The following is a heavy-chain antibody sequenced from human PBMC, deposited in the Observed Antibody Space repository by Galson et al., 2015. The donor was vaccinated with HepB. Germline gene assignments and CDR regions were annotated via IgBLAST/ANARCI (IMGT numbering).Heavy chain of an antibody. J-gene: IGHJ5*02. CDR1: GYTFTDYG. CDR3: ARDGDYGGGS. V-gene: IGHV1-18*01. CDR2: ISGYNGDT. D-gene: IGHD4-23*01. Sequence: SAKVSCKASGYTFTDYGINWVRQAPGRGFEWMGWISGYNGDTIYAQSLQGRIIMTTNTSTSTDYMALSRLRSDDTAVYYCARDGDYGGGSWGQGTLVIVSS.